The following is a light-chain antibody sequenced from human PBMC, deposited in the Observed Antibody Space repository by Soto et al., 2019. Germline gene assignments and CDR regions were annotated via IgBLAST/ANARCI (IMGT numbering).Light chain of an antibody. Sequence: EIVMTQSPSTLSVCPLERATLSCRASQSISSNVAWYQQKPGQAPRLLIYGASTRATGIPARFSGSGSGTEFTLTISSLQSEDFAVYFCQQYNNWPYTFGQGTKVDIK. V-gene: IGKV3-15*01. CDR3: QQYNNWPYT. J-gene: IGKJ2*01. CDR1: QSISSN. CDR2: GAS.